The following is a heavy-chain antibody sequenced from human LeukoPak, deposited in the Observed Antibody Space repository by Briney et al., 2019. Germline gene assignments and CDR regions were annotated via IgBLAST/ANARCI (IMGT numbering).Heavy chain of an antibody. D-gene: IGHD6-13*01. CDR2: IIPIFGTA. Sequence: ASVKVSCKASGGTFSSYAISWVRQAPGQELEWMGGIIPIFGTANYAQKFQGRVTITADESTSTAYMELSSLRSEDTAVYYCARDSSSGDAFDIWGQGTMVTVSS. J-gene: IGHJ3*02. V-gene: IGHV1-69*13. CDR3: ARDSSSGDAFDI. CDR1: GGTFSSYA.